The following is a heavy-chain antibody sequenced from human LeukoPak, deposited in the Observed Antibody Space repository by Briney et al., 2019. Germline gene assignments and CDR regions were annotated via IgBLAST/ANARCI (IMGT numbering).Heavy chain of an antibody. J-gene: IGHJ5*01. V-gene: IGHV4-34*01. Sequence: PSETLSLTCAVYGGSFSGYYWSWIRQPPGKGLEWIGEINHSGSTNYNPSLKSRVTISVDTSKNQFSLKLSPVTAADQAVYYCAGGGGAATRGNWFEPWGQGTLVTVSS. D-gene: IGHD1-26*01. CDR3: AGGGGAATRGNWFEP. CDR1: GGSFSGYY. CDR2: INHSGST.